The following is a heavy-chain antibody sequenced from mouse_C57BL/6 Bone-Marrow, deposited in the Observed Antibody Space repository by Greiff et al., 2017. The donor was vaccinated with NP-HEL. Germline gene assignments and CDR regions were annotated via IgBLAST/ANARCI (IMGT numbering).Heavy chain of an antibody. CDR1: GYTFTSYG. V-gene: IGHV1-81*01. CDR3: ERGDGYDGFAY. J-gene: IGHJ3*01. CDR2: IYPRSGNT. Sequence: QVQLQQSGAELARPGASVKLSCKASGYTFTSYGISWVKQRTGQGLEWIGEIYPRSGNTYYNEKFKGKATLTADKSSSTAYMELRSLTSEESAVDFCERGDGYDGFAYWGQGTLVTVSA. D-gene: IGHD2-2*01.